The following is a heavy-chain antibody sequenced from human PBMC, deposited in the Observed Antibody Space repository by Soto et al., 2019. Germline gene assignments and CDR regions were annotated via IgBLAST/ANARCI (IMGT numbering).Heavy chain of an antibody. CDR2: IYNNGRP. CDR1: CGSVYDFY. CDR3: ARGQGIYVSFDS. V-gene: IGHV4-59*02. D-gene: IGHD3-10*02. J-gene: IGHJ4*02. Sequence: QVHLQESGPGRVKPSETLSLTCSVSCGSVYDFYWNCLRQTPGKGLEWIGNIYNNGRPNSNPSLKNRVTISISTSKQQFYLHLSSGTTPDTAMYVCARGQGIYVSFDSWGQGTLVSVSS.